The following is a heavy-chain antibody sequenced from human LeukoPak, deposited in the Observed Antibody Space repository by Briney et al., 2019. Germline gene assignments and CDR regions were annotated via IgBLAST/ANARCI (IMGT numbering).Heavy chain of an antibody. CDR2: IGYSGDST. CDR3: AKSPTVDAAFDI. CDR1: GFTFSSYA. Sequence: GGSLRLSCAASGFTFSSYAMDWVRQAPGKGLEWVSGIGYSGDSTFYADSVKGRFTVSRDSSKNTLFLHMNSLRAEDTALYYCAKSPTVDAAFDIWGQGTMVTVSS. J-gene: IGHJ3*02. D-gene: IGHD4-23*01. V-gene: IGHV3-23*01.